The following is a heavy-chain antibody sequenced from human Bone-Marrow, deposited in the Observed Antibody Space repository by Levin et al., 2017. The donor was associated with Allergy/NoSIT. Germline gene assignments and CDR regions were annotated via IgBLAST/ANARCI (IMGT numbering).Heavy chain of an antibody. Sequence: GGSLRLSCAASGFTFSSYEMNWVRQAPGKGLEWVSYISSSGSTIYYADSVKGRFTISRDNAKNSLYLQMNSLRAEDTAVYYCASAGPVSPNPYPQAFDIWGQGTMVTVSS. CDR2: ISSSGSTI. D-gene: IGHD2-2*01. V-gene: IGHV3-48*03. CDR3: ASAGPVSPNPYPQAFDI. CDR1: GFTFSSYE. J-gene: IGHJ3*02.